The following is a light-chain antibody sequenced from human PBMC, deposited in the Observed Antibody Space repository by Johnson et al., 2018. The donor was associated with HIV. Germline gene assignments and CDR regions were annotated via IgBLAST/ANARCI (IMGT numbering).Light chain of an antibody. CDR2: DNN. CDR1: SSNIENNY. Sequence: HSVLTQPPSVSVASGQRVDISCSGSSSNIENNYLSWYQQLPHTAPRLLISDNNKRPSGIPDRFSGSKSGASATLDITGLKTGDEADYSCGTWDNSLNFYVFGTGTKVTVL. J-gene: IGLJ1*01. V-gene: IGLV1-51*01. CDR3: GTWDNSLNFYV.